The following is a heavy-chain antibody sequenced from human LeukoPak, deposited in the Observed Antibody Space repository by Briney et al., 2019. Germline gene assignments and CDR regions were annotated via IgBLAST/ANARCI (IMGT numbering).Heavy chain of an antibody. J-gene: IGHJ4*02. CDR3: ARDRGSMAVAGTVY. CDR2: ISAYNGNT. D-gene: IGHD6-19*01. CDR1: GYTFTSYG. Sequence: EASVKVSCKASGYTFTSYGISWVRQAPGQGLEWMGWISAYNGNTNYAQKLQGRVTMTTDTSTSTAYMELRSLRSDDTAVYYCARDRGSMAVAGTVYWGQGTLVTVSS. V-gene: IGHV1-18*01.